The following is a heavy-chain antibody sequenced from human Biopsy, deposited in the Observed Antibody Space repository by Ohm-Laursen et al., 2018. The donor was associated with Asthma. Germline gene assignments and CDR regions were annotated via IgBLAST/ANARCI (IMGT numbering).Heavy chain of an antibody. CDR1: GVALSGYT. CDR3: AAGRTSLQGESLI. CDR2: IVFASGAT. Sequence: SVKVSCNASGVALSGYTFEWVRQARGLGLEWIAWIVFASGATNYAQNFQDRLTVTRDMSAGSVSMELRGLSSTVTAVYYCAAGRTSLQGESLIWGQGTLVSVSS. J-gene: IGHJ4*01. V-gene: IGHV1-58*01. D-gene: IGHD2/OR15-2a*01.